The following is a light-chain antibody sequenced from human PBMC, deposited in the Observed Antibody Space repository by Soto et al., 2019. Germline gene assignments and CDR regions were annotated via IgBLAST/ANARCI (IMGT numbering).Light chain of an antibody. CDR2: RAV. J-gene: IGKJ1*01. CDR1: QSVRNDH. Sequence: EIVLTQSPGTLSLSPGERATLSCRASQSVRNDHVAWYQQKTGQAPRLLISRAVTRAIGIPDRFSGSGSGTGFTLPISSLEPEDFALYYCQQYGTTPWTLGHGTKV. V-gene: IGKV3-20*01. CDR3: QQYGTTPWT.